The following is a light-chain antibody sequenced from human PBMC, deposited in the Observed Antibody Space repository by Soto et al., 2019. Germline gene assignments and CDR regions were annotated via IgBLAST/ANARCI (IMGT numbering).Light chain of an antibody. Sequence: DIQMTQSPSSLSASVGDRVTMTSRARQGTSNYFAWYQQKPGKVPKRLIYAAATLQSGVPSRFSGSGSGTDFTLNISSLQPEDVATYYCQKYNSVALCFGGGTKVEIK. CDR3: QKYNSVALC. J-gene: IGKJ4*01. V-gene: IGKV1-27*01. CDR1: QGTSNY. CDR2: AAA.